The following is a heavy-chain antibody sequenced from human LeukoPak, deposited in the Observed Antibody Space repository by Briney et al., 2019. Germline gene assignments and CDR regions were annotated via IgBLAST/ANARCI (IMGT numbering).Heavy chain of an antibody. J-gene: IGHJ5*02. CDR3: ARCRSSSWYDWFDP. V-gene: IGHV3-23*01. D-gene: IGHD6-13*01. Sequence: PGGSLRLSCAASGFTFTNHGMSWVRQALGKGLEWVSAITGSGDRTYYADSVKGRFTISRDNAKNSLYLQMNSLRAEDTAVYYCARCRSSSWYDWFDPWGQGTLVTVSS. CDR2: ITGSGDRT. CDR1: GFTFTNHG.